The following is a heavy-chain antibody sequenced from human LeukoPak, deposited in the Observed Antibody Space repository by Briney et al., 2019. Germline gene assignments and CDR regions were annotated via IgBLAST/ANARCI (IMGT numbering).Heavy chain of an antibody. J-gene: IGHJ4*02. CDR2: INPSGGST. Sequence: ASVKVSCKASGYTFTSYYMHWVRQAPGQGLEWMGIINPSGGSTSYAQKSQGRVTMTRDTSTSTVYMELSSLRSEDTAVYYCAREGKETTVVIPNDYWGQGTLVTVSS. D-gene: IGHD4-23*01. CDR3: AREGKETTVVIPNDY. V-gene: IGHV1-46*01. CDR1: GYTFTSYY.